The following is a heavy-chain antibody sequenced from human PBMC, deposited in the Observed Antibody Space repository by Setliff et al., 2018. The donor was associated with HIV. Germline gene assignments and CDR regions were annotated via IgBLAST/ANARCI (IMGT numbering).Heavy chain of an antibody. CDR2: INSASGGT. V-gene: IGHV1-2*02. Sequence: GASVKVSCKASGYTITDYYIHWVRQAPGQGPEWMGWINSASGGTNYAQNFQARVTVTRDTSINTAYMELSRLRSDDTAVYYCARGAWIQLWNGDFDIWGQGTMVTVSS. J-gene: IGHJ3*02. CDR3: ARGAWIQLWNGDFDI. CDR1: GYTITDYY. D-gene: IGHD5-18*01.